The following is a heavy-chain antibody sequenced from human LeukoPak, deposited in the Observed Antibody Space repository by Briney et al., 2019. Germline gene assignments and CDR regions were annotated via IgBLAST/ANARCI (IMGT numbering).Heavy chain of an antibody. CDR3: ARHSWSGYDY. V-gene: IGHV4-39*01. Sequence: PSETLSLTCTVSGGSISSSNFYWGWIRQPPGKGLEWIGNIYNSGSTYYNPSLKSRVTISADTSKNQFSLKLSSVTAADTAVYYCARHSWSGYDYWGQGTLVTVSS. CDR1: GGSISSSNFY. J-gene: IGHJ4*01. D-gene: IGHD3-3*01. CDR2: IYNSGST.